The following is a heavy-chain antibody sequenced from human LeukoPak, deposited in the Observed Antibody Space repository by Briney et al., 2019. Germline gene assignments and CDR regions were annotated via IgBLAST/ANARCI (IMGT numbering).Heavy chain of an antibody. D-gene: IGHD2-2*01. Sequence: GGSLRLSCAASALTFSSYAMSWVRQAPGKGLEWVSAISGSGGSTYYADSVKGRFTISRDNSKNTLYLQTNSLRADDTAVYYCAKALSRQLLPFDYWGQGTLVTVSS. CDR2: ISGSGGST. J-gene: IGHJ4*02. CDR1: ALTFSSYA. V-gene: IGHV3-23*01. CDR3: AKALSRQLLPFDY.